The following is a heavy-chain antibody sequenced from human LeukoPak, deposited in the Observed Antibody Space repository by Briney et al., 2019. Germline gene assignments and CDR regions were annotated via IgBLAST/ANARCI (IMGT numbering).Heavy chain of an antibody. CDR3: ARDNGYSYAFDY. Sequence: VASVRVSFKASGYTFTVYYMHWVRQAPGQGLEWMGWINPNSGGTNCAQKFQGRVTMTRDTSISTAYMELSRLRSDDTAVYYCARDNGYSYAFDYWGQGTLVTVSS. V-gene: IGHV1-2*02. J-gene: IGHJ4*02. D-gene: IGHD5-18*01. CDR1: GYTFTVYY. CDR2: INPNSGGT.